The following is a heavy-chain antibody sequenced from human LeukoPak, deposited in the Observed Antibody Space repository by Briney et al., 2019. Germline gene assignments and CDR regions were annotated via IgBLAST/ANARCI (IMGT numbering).Heavy chain of an antibody. D-gene: IGHD6-13*01. J-gene: IGHJ5*02. CDR2: ISGSGGIT. Sequence: GGSLRLSCAASGFTFSSYAMSWVRQAPGKGLEWVSAISGSGGITYYADSLKGRFTISRDNSKDTLYLQMNSLRAEDTAVYYCAKDLLFDSNSPGGWFDPWGQGTPVTVSS. V-gene: IGHV3-23*01. CDR1: GFTFSSYA. CDR3: AKDLLFDSNSPGGWFDP.